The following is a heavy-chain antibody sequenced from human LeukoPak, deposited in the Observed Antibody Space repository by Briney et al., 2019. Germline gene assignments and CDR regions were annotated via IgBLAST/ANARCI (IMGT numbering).Heavy chain of an antibody. CDR3: ARECDYYGSGSYCWFDP. V-gene: IGHV1-69*01. D-gene: IGHD3-10*01. CDR1: GGTFSSYA. J-gene: IGHJ5*02. Sequence: SVTVSCKASGGTFSSYAISWVRQAPGHGLEWMGGIIPIFGTANYAQKFQGRVTITADESTSTAYMELSSLRSEDTAVYYCARECDYYGSGSYCWFDPWGQGTLVTVSS. CDR2: IIPIFGTA.